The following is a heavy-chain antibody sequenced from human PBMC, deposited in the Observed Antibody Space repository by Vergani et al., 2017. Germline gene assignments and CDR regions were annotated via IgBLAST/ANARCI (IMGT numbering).Heavy chain of an antibody. CDR3: AKDAGPHYYYYMDV. V-gene: IGHV3-30*18. CDR2: ISYDGSNK. J-gene: IGHJ6*03. CDR1: GFTLSSHA. Sequence: QVQLEESGGGVVQPGRSLRLSCAGSGFTLSSHAMHWVRQAPGKGLEWVAVISYDGSNKYYADSVKGRFTISRDNSKNTLYLQMNSLRAEDTAVYYCAKDAGPHYYYYMDVWGKGTTVTVSS.